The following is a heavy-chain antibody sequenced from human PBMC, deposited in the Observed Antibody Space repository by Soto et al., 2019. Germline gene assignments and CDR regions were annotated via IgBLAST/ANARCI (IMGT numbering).Heavy chain of an antibody. J-gene: IGHJ3*02. Sequence: PSETLSLTCTVSGASIRTYSWSWIRQSAGKGLEWIGHMYTNGRTNYIPSLKSRITMSVDTSKNQFSLNPKFVTAADTAVYFCAKDQSGAADIWGQGTMVTVSS. D-gene: IGHD7-27*01. CDR2: MYTNGRT. V-gene: IGHV4-4*07. CDR1: GASIRTYS. CDR3: AKDQSGAADI.